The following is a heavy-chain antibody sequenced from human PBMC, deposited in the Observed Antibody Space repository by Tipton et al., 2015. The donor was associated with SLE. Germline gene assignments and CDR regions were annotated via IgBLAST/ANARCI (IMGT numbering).Heavy chain of an antibody. V-gene: IGHV4-38-2*02. CDR1: GYSISSGYY. CDR3: ARTLDNDGDY. J-gene: IGHJ4*02. CDR2: IYHSGST. Sequence: LRLSCTVSGYSISSGYYWGWIRQPPGKGLEWIGSIYHSGSTYYNPSLKSRVTISVDTSKNQFSLKLSSVTAADTAVYYCARTLDNDGDYWGQGTLVTVSS. D-gene: IGHD3/OR15-3a*01.